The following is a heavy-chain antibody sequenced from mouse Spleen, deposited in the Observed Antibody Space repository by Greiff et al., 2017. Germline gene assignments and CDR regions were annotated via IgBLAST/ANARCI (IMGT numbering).Heavy chain of an antibody. J-gene: IGHJ1*01. CDR3: TREDYYGSFYWYFDV. CDR2: IYPGNSDT. CDR1: GYTFTSYW. D-gene: IGHD1-1*01. V-gene: IGHV1-5*01. Sequence: VQLKQSGTVLARPGASVKMSCKASGYTFTSYWMHWVKQRPGQGLEWIGAIYPGNSDTSYNQKFKGKAKLTAVTSTSTAYMELSSLTNEDSAVYYCTREDYYGSFYWYFDVWGAGTTVTVSS.